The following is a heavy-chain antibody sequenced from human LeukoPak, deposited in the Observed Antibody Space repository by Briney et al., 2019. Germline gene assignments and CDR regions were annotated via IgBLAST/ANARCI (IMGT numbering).Heavy chain of an antibody. V-gene: IGHV4-59*01. CDR2: IYYSGST. CDR1: GGSISSYY. J-gene: IGHJ4*02. D-gene: IGHD2-15*01. CDR3: AREYCSGGSCYAIH. Sequence: PSETLSLTCTVSGGSISSYYWSWIRQPPGKGLEWIGYIYYSGSTNYNPSLKSRVTTSVDTSKNQFSLKLSSVTAADTAVYYCAREYCSGGSCYAIHWGQGTLVTVSS.